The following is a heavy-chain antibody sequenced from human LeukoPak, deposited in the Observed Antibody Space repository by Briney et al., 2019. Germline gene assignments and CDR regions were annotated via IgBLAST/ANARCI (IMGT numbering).Heavy chain of an antibody. CDR3: ARGDYGDYYGMDV. CDR1: GFTFSSYW. J-gene: IGHJ6*04. D-gene: IGHD4-17*01. Sequence: GGSLRLPCAASGFTFSSYWMSWVRQAPGKGLEWVANIKQDGSEKYYVVSVKGRFTISRDNAKNSLYLQMNSLKAEDTAVYYCARGDYGDYYGMDVWGKGTTVTVTS. CDR2: IKQDGSEK. V-gene: IGHV3-7*03.